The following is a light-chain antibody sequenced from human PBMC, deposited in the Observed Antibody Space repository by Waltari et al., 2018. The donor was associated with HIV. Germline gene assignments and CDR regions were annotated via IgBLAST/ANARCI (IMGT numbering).Light chain of an antibody. V-gene: IGLV1-51*01. CDR1: SSNIGNNY. J-gene: IGLJ2*01. CDR2: DNN. CDR3: ATWDHSLNIGV. Sequence: QSVLTQPPSVSAAPGQKVTISCSGSSSNIGNNYVSWYQQFPGTAPKLLIFDNNRRPSGIPDRFSGSKSGTSATLGITGLKPGDEADYYCATWDHSLNIGVFGGGTRLTVL.